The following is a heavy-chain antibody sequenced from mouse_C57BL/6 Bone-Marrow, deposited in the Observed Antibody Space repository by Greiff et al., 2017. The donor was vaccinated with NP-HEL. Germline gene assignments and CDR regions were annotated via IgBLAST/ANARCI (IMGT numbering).Heavy chain of an antibody. Sequence: QVHVKQSGPELVKPGASVKISCKASGYTFTDYYINWVKQRPGQGREWIGWIFPGSGSTYYNEKFKGKATLTVDKSSSTAYMLLSSLTSEDSAVYFCARSAGITTVVAPAMDYWGQGTSVTVSS. D-gene: IGHD1-1*01. J-gene: IGHJ4*01. CDR3: ARSAGITTVVAPAMDY. CDR1: GYTFTDYY. V-gene: IGHV1-75*01. CDR2: IFPGSGST.